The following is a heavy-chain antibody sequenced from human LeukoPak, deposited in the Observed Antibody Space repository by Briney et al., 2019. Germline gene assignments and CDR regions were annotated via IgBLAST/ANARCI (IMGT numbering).Heavy chain of an antibody. CDR2: ISYDGSNK. J-gene: IGHJ4*02. CDR1: GFTFSSYA. Sequence: GGSLRLSCAASGFTFSSYAMHWVRQAPGKGLEWVAVISYDGSNKYYADSVKGRFTISRDNSKNTLYLQMNSLRAEDTAVYYCAREGGNIVVVPEPFDYWGQGTLVTVSS. D-gene: IGHD2-2*01. V-gene: IGHV3-30-3*01. CDR3: AREGGNIVVVPEPFDY.